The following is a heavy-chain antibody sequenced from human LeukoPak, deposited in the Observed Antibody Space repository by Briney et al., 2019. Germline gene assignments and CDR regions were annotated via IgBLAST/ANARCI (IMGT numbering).Heavy chain of an antibody. D-gene: IGHD2-2*01. J-gene: IGHJ6*03. CDR3: ARDVVVVVPAAYYMDV. CDR1: GYTFTSYY. Sequence: ASVKVSCKASGYTFTSYYMHWVRQAPGQGLEWMGIINPSGGSTSYAQKFQGRVTMTRDTSTSTVYMELSSLRSEDTAVYYCARDVVVVVPAAYYMDVWGKGTTVTVSS. V-gene: IGHV1-46*01. CDR2: INPSGGST.